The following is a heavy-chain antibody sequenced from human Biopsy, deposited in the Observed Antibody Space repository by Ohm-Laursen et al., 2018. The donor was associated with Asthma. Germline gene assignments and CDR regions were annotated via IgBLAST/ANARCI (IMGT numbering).Heavy chain of an antibody. V-gene: IGHV1-69*13. CDR1: GGTFSRYA. J-gene: IGHJ4*02. D-gene: IGHD1-26*01. CDR3: ARDGPVGAPSDY. CDR2: IIPVFGTS. Sequence: SVKVSCKASGGTFSRYAISWVRQAPGQGLEWMGGIIPVFGTSNYAQKFQGRVTFTADGSTSSAYMELSSLTSDDTAVYYCARDGPVGAPSDYWGQGTLVTVSS.